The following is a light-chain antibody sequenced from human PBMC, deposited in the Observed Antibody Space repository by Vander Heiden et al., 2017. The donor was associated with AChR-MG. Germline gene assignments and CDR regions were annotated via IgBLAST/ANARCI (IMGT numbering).Light chain of an antibody. V-gene: IGLV2-23*02. Sequence: QSALTQPASVSGSPGQSSTTSCTGTSSDVESYNIVAWYQKHQGKTPKLMIYEVNKRRSGVASRLSGSKYGNTASLTITGLQADDDADYYCCSYATSGTFQWVFGGGTKLTVL. CDR2: EVN. J-gene: IGLJ3*02. CDR3: CSYATSGTFQWV. CDR1: SSDVESYNI.